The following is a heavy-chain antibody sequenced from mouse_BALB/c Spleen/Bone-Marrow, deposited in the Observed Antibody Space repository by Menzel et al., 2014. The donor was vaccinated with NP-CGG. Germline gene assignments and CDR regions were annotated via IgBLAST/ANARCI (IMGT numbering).Heavy chain of an antibody. CDR1: GYTFTSYY. Sequence: QVQLQQSGAELVKPGASVKLSCKASGYTFTSYYMYWVKQRPGQGLEWIGEINPSNGGTNFNEKFKSKATLTVDKSSSTAHIQLSRLTSEESAVYYCTRYGNYYFDYWGQGTPLTVSS. V-gene: IGHV1S81*02. CDR3: TRYGNYYFDY. CDR2: INPSNGGT. D-gene: IGHD2-1*01. J-gene: IGHJ2*01.